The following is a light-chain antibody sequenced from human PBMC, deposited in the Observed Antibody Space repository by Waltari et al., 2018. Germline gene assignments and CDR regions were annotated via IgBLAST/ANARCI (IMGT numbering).Light chain of an antibody. V-gene: IGLV3-19*01. Sequence: SSELTQEPDVSVALGQTVNITGLGDSLRLFYESQDQQAPRQAPRLFIYRKNERPSGIPGRFSASYSGDTSSLIITGAQTEDEGHYYCSSRDTDGKHWLFGGGTMLTV. CDR3: SSRDTDGKHWL. J-gene: IGLJ2*01. CDR1: SLRLFY. CDR2: RKN.